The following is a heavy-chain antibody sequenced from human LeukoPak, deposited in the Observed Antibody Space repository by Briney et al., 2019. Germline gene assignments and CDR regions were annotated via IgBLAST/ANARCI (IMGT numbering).Heavy chain of an antibody. Sequence: PSETLSLTCAVYGGSFSGYYWSWIRQPPGKGLEWIGYIYYSGSTNYNPSLKSRVTISVDTSKNQFSLKLSSVTAADTAVYYCARDRVTSPWGSWYFDLWGRGTLVTVSS. D-gene: IGHD3-16*01. CDR2: IYYSGST. J-gene: IGHJ2*01. CDR1: GGSFSGYY. V-gene: IGHV4-59*01. CDR3: ARDRVTSPWGSWYFDL.